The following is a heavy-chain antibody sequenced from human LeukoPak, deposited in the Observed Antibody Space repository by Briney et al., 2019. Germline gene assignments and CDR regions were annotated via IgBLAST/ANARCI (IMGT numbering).Heavy chain of an antibody. CDR1: GYTFTSYA. J-gene: IGHJ5*02. V-gene: IGHV1-3*01. Sequence: GASVKVSCKASGYTFTSYAMHWVRQAPGQRLEWMGWINAGNGNTRYSQKFQGRVTITRDTSASTAYVELSSLRSEDTAVYYCARGVVSDWFDPWGQGTLVTVSS. CDR3: ARGVVSDWFDP. CDR2: INAGNGNT.